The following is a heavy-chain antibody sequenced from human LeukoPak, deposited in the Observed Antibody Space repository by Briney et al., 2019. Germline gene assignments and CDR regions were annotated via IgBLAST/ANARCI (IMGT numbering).Heavy chain of an antibody. CDR3: ARSYYYGSGSYNDY. D-gene: IGHD3-10*01. CDR1: GFSLSTSGMR. J-gene: IGHJ4*02. V-gene: IGHV2-70*04. Sequence: SGPTLVNPTQTLTLTCTFSGFSLSTSGMRVSWIRQPPGKALEWLARIDWDDDKFYSTSLETRLTISKDTSKNQVVLTMTNMDPVDTATYYCARSYYYGSGSYNDYWGQGTLVTVSS. CDR2: IDWDDDK.